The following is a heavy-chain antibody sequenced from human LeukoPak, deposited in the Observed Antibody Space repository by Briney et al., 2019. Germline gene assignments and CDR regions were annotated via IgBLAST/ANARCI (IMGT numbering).Heavy chain of an antibody. CDR3: ARVDVFGVVSSDYYYYYMDV. CDR1: GGSFSGYY. CDR2: INHSGST. D-gene: IGHD3-3*01. V-gene: IGHV4-34*01. J-gene: IGHJ6*03. Sequence: PSETLSLTCAVYGGSFSGYYWSWIRQPSGKGLEWIGEINHSGSTNYNPSLKSRVTISVDTSKNQFSLKLSSVTAADTAVYYCARVDVFGVVSSDYYYYYMDVWGKGTTVTVSS.